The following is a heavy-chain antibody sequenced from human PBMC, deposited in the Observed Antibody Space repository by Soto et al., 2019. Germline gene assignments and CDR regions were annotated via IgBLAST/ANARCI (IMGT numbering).Heavy chain of an antibody. Sequence: PSETLSLTCTVSGGSISSYYWSWIRQPPGKGLEWIGYIYYSGSTNYNPSLKSRVTISVDTSKNQFSLKLSSVTAADTAVYYCARAPSGYSSGGFDYWGQGTLVTV. CDR2: IYYSGST. D-gene: IGHD6-19*01. CDR3: ARAPSGYSSGGFDY. CDR1: GGSISSYY. J-gene: IGHJ4*02. V-gene: IGHV4-59*01.